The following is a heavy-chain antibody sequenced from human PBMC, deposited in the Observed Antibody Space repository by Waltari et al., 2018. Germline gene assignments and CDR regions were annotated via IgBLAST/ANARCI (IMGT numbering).Heavy chain of an antibody. V-gene: IGHV1-18*01. Sequence: QGQLLQSGAEVKKPGASVPVSCKASGYNFRPYGISWVRQAPGQGLEWMGWINPYNGNTNYAQMVQDRVTLTTDTSTSTAYMELRSLTSADTAVYYCARVRASGGNSAFDIWGQGTMVTVSS. D-gene: IGHD1-1*01. CDR1: GYNFRPYG. J-gene: IGHJ3*02. CDR3: ARVRASGGNSAFDI. CDR2: INPYNGNT.